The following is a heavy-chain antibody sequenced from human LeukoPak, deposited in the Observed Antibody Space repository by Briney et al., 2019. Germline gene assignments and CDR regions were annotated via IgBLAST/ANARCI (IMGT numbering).Heavy chain of an antibody. CDR1: GFTFSNYA. Sequence: GGSLRLSCAASGFTFSNYAMNWVRQAPGKGLEWVSAITGSGETTYYADSVKGRFTISRDNSKNTLYLQMNSLRAEDTAVYYCAPPAVVTTDYWGQGTLVTVSS. J-gene: IGHJ4*02. CDR2: ITGSGETT. D-gene: IGHD2-21*02. CDR3: APPAVVTTDY. V-gene: IGHV3-23*01.